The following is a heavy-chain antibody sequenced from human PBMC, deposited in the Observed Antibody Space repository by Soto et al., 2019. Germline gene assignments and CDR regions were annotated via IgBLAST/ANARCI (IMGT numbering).Heavy chain of an antibody. J-gene: IGHJ4*02. CDR2: ISYDGSNK. CDR3: AREIERLLGY. D-gene: IGHD3-3*01. CDR1: GFTFSSYA. V-gene: IGHV3-30-3*01. Sequence: QVQLVESGGGVVQPGRSLRLSCAASGFTFSSYAMHWARQAPGKGLEWVAVISYDGSNKYYADSVKGRFTISRDNSKNTLYLQMNSLRAEDTAVYYCAREIERLLGYWGQGTLVTVSS.